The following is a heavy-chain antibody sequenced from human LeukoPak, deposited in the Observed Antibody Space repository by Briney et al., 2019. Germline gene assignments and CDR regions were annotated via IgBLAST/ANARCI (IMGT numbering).Heavy chain of an antibody. V-gene: IGHV3-30*18. CDR2: ISYDGSNK. J-gene: IGHJ4*02. Sequence: GRSLRLSCAASGFTFSSYAMHWVRQAPGKGLEWVAVISYDGSNKYYADSVKGRFTISRDNSKNTLYLQMNSLRAEDTAVYYCAKPAGWEGPSYYFDYWGQGTLVTVSS. CDR3: AKPAGWEGPSYYFDY. CDR1: GFTFSSYA. D-gene: IGHD1-26*01.